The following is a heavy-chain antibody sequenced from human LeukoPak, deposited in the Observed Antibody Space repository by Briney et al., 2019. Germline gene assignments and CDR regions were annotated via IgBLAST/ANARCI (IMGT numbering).Heavy chain of an antibody. CDR2: IWYDGSNK. CDR3: AREGGRFLFDP. V-gene: IGHV3-33*08. CDR1: GFTFSSYG. J-gene: IGHJ5*02. D-gene: IGHD3-16*01. Sequence: GGSLRLSCAASGFTFSSYGMHWVRQPPGKGLEWVAFIWYDGSNKYYGDSAKGRFTISRDNSKNTLYLQMNSLRAEDTAVYYCAREGGRFLFDPWGQGTLVTVSS.